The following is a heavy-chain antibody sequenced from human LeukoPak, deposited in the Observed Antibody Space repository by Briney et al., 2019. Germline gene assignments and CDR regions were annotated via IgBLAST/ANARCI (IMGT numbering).Heavy chain of an antibody. D-gene: IGHD2-15*01. J-gene: IGHJ4*02. V-gene: IGHV3-30-3*01. Sequence: GRSLRLSCAASGFTVSSYAMHWVRQAPGKGLEWVAVISYDGSNKYYADSVKGRFTISRDNSKNTLYLQMNSLRAEDTAVYYCASMVVAATTPDYWGQGTLVTVSS. CDR2: ISYDGSNK. CDR3: ASMVVAATTPDY. CDR1: GFTVSSYA.